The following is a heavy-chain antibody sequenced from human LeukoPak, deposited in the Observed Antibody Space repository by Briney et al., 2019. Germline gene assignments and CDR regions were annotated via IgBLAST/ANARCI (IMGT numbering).Heavy chain of an antibody. CDR3: AKDYCGGYCSSTSFDY. CDR1: GFTFSSYW. CDR2: IKEDGSEK. Sequence: GSLRLSCTASGFTFSSYWMSWVRQAPGKGLEWVANIKEDGSEKYCVDSVKGRFTISRDNAKNSLYLQMNSLRAEDTAVYYCAKDYCGGYCSSTSFDYWGQGTLVTVSS. J-gene: IGHJ4*02. V-gene: IGHV3-7*03. D-gene: IGHD2-2*01.